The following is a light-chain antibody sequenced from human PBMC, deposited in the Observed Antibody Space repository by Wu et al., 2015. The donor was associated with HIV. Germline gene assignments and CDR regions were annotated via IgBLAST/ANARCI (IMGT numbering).Light chain of an antibody. CDR2: ATS. V-gene: IGKV3-20*01. J-gene: IGKJ1*01. CDR3: QQYGSSPRT. CDR1: QSVSSSY. Sequence: EIVLTQSPGTLSLSSGERATLSCRASQSVSSSYLAWYQQKPGQSPRLLIYATSSRATGIPDRFSGSGSGTDFTLTISRLEPEDFAVYYCQQYGSSPRTFGQGTKVETK.